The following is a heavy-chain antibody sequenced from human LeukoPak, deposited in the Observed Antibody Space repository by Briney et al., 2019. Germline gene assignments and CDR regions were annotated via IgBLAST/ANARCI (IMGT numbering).Heavy chain of an antibody. V-gene: IGHV3-74*01. CDR2: INDDGSST. Sequence: GGSLRLSCAASGFTFSSYWMHWVRQAAGKGLVWVSHINDDGSSTNYADSVKGRFTIPRDNAKNTLYLQMNSLRAEDTAVYYCARDRSRGWFDPWGQGTLVTVSS. J-gene: IGHJ5*02. CDR1: GFTFSSYW. CDR3: ARDRSRGWFDP. D-gene: IGHD3-10*01.